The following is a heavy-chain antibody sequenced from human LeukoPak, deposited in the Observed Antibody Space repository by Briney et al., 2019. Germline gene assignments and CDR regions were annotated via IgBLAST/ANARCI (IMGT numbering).Heavy chain of an antibody. V-gene: IGHV4-39*07. CDR1: GGSISTSNYY. J-gene: IGHJ6*03. Sequence: SETLSLTCTVSGGSISTSNYYWGWVRQPPGKGLEWIGNIFYSGSTYYSPSLKSRVTISVDTSKNQFSLKLSSVTAADTAVYYCARGTAAAGQGYYYYYMDVWGKGTTVTISS. CDR3: ARGTAAAGQGYYYYYMDV. D-gene: IGHD6-13*01. CDR2: IFYSGST.